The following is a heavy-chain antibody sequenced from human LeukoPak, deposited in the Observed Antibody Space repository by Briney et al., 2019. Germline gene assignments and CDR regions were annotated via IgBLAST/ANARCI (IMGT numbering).Heavy chain of an antibody. CDR1: GFTFSSLG. CDR2: IRNDGSKK. CDR3: AKGSGSSLDIDY. J-gene: IGHJ4*02. V-gene: IGHV3-30*02. D-gene: IGHD5-18*01. Sequence: GGSLRLSCEASGFTFSSLGMHWVRQAPGKGLEWVAFIRNDGSKKYYADSVKGRFTISRDNSKNTLYLQMNSLRAEDTAVYYCAKGSGSSLDIDYWGQGTLVTVSS.